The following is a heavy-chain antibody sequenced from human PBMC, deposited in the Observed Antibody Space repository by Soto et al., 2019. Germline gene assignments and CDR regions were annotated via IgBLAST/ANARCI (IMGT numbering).Heavy chain of an antibody. V-gene: IGHV1-69*01. D-gene: IGHD6-13*01. CDR3: AREPGYSSSWRYYYYYYGMDV. CDR1: GGTFSSYA. Sequence: QVQLVQSGAEVKKPGSSVKVSCKASGGTFSSYAISWVRHAPGQGLEWMGGIIPIFGTANYAQKFQGRVTITADEYTSTAYMELSSLRSEDTAVYYCAREPGYSSSWRYYYYYYGMDVWGQGTTVTVSS. CDR2: IIPIFGTA. J-gene: IGHJ6*02.